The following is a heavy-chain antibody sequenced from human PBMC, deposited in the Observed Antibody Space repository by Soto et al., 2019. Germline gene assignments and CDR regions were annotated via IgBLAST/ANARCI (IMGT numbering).Heavy chain of an antibody. CDR1: GFTFSSYS. Sequence: PGGSLRLSCAASGFTFSSYSMNWVRQAPGKGLEWVSYISSSSSTIYYADSVEGRFTISRDNAKNSLYLQMNSLRAEDTAVYYCAREDYAFDIWGQGTMVTVS. CDR3: AREDYAFDI. J-gene: IGHJ3*02. CDR2: ISSSSSTI. V-gene: IGHV3-48*01.